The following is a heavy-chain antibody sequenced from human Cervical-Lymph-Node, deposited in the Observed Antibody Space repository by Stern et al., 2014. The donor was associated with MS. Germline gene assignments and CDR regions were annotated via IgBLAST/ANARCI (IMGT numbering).Heavy chain of an antibody. V-gene: IGHV1-69*06. CDR3: ARGTGDNWFDP. CDR2: IIRPVGTA. CDR1: GGV. D-gene: IGHD3-10*01. Sequence: VQLVESGADVKKPGSAVRVSCKASGGVSWLRQAPGQGLEYMGGIIRPVGTAPYAQRFQGRLPITADTSRNTTYIELRSLRSDDTAVYYCARGTGDNWFDPWGQGTLVSVSS. J-gene: IGHJ5*02.